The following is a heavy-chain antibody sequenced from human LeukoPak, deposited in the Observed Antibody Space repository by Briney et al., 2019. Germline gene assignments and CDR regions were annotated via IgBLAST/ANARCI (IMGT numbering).Heavy chain of an antibody. J-gene: IGHJ4*02. Sequence: GGSLRLSCAASGFTFSNYSMHWVRQAPGKGLEWVSSISCSSSDIYYADSVKGRFTISRDNAKNSLYLQMNSLRADDTAVYYCARSRWLDAFDYWGQGTLVTVSS. CDR1: GFTFSNYS. V-gene: IGHV3-21*01. D-gene: IGHD6-19*01. CDR2: ISCSSSDI. CDR3: ARSRWLDAFDY.